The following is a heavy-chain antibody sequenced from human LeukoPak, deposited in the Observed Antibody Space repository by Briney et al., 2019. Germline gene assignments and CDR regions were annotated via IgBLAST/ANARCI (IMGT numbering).Heavy chain of an antibody. J-gene: IGHJ4*02. V-gene: IGHV3-30*04. CDR2: ISYDGTNK. CDR1: GFTLSSYA. Sequence: GGSLRLSCAASGFTLSSYAMNWVRQAPGKGLEWVALISYDGTNKYYADSVKGRFTISRDNSKNTLDLQMNSLRADDTAVYYCAKSPFSYYDSSGHNYYDLWGQGTLVTVSS. CDR3: AKSPFSYYDSSGHNYYDL. D-gene: IGHD3-22*01.